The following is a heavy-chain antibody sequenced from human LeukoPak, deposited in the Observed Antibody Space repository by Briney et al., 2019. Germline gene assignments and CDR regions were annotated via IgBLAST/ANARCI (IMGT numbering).Heavy chain of an antibody. CDR3: AREGLGYGDYGFDP. V-gene: IGHV4-59*01. J-gene: IGHJ5*02. D-gene: IGHD4-17*01. Sequence: PSETLSLTCTVSGGSISSYYWSWIRQPPGKGLEWFGYIYYSGSTNYNPSLKSRVTISVDTSKNQFSLKLSSVTAADTAVYYCAREGLGYGDYGFDPWGQGTLVTVSS. CDR2: IYYSGST. CDR1: GGSISSYY.